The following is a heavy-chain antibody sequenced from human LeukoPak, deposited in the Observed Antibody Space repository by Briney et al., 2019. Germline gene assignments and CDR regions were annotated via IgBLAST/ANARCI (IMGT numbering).Heavy chain of an antibody. CDR1: GGSITGYH. V-gene: IGHV4-4*08. CDR2: IYSSETT. CDR3: ATDGRDGYLDVFDI. D-gene: IGHD5-24*01. J-gene: IGHJ3*02. Sequence: SETLSLTCTVSGGSITGYHWSWIRQPPGKGLEWIGYIYSSETTEYKPSLKSRVTISADTSKNQFSLKLTSVTAADTAVYFCATDGRDGYLDVFDIWGQGTVVTVSS.